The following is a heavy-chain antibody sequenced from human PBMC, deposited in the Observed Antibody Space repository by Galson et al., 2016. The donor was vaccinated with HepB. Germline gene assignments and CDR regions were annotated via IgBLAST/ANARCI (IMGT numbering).Heavy chain of an antibody. CDR2: ISASSMTI. J-gene: IGHJ2*01. D-gene: IGHD3-9*01. CDR1: GFSFFSYS. V-gene: IGHV3-48*02. Sequence: SLRLSCAASGFSFFSYSMNWIRQAPGKGLEWLSYISASSMTIDYADSVKGRFTISRDNAENSLFLQLNSLRDEDTAVYFCASGFYDIVRGYYWYFDHWGRGALVTVSS. CDR3: ASGFYDIVRGYYWYFDH.